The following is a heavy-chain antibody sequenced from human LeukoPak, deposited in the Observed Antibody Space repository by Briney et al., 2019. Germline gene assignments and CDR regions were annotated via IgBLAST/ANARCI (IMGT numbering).Heavy chain of an antibody. CDR2: IYTSGST. D-gene: IGHD3-9*01. Sequence: PSETLSLTCTVSGGSISSGSYYWSWIRQPAGKGLEWIGRIYTSGSTNYNPSLKSRVTISVDTSKNQFSLKLSSVTAADTAVYYCARARYYDIRIDYWGQGTLVTVSS. CDR1: GGSISSGSYY. J-gene: IGHJ4*02. CDR3: ARARYYDIRIDY. V-gene: IGHV4-61*02.